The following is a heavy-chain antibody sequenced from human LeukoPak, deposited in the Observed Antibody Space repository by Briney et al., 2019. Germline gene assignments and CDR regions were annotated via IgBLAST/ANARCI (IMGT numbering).Heavy chain of an antibody. CDR3: ARLIAVAGTLSFFDS. J-gene: IGHJ4*02. CDR2: ISYSGST. Sequence: SETLSLTCTVSGGSISGYYWSWIRQPPGKGLECIGYISYSGSTYYNTSLKSRLTISVETSKNQFSLKLNSVAAADTAVYYCARLIAVAGTLSFFDSWGQGILVTVSS. CDR1: GGSISGYY. D-gene: IGHD6-19*01. V-gene: IGHV4-59*08.